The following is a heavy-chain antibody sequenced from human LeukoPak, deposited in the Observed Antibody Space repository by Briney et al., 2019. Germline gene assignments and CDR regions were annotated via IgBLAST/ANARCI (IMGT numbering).Heavy chain of an antibody. D-gene: IGHD6-13*01. J-gene: IGHJ4*02. Sequence: SETLSLTCTVSGGSISSSSYYWGWIRQPPGKGLEWIGSIYYSGSTYYNPSLKSRVTISVDTSKNQFSLKLSSVTAADTAVYYCARDPRWQQLSPFDYWGQGTLVTVSS. V-gene: IGHV4-39*07. CDR2: IYYSGST. CDR1: GGSISSSSYY. CDR3: ARDPRWQQLSPFDY.